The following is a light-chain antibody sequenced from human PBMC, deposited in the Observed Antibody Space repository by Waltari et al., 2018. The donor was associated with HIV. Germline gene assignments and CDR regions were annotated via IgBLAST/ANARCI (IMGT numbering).Light chain of an antibody. CDR3: QHYGRSPPYT. V-gene: IGKV3-20*01. J-gene: IGKJ2*01. CDR2: SAS. Sequence: VLTQSPGTLTSSPGETIILSCRASQSITNTYLAWYQQRPGQTPKLLIYSASRRAAGIPARFSGSGSETDFTLTISRLEPDDFAVYYCQHYGRSPPYTFGQGTKLE. CDR1: QSITNTY.